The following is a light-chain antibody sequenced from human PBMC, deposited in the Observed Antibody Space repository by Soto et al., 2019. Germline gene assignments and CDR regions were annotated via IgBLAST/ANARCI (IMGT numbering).Light chain of an antibody. CDR3: SSYTSSTVV. J-gene: IGLJ2*01. CDR1: SSDVGTYSF. Sequence: QSALTQPASVSGSPGQWIAISCTGISSDVGTYSFVSWYQHHPGKAPKLMIYDVSNRPSGVSSRFSGSKSDNTASLTISGLQAEDEADYYCSSYTSSTVVFGGGTKLTVL. V-gene: IGLV2-14*03. CDR2: DVS.